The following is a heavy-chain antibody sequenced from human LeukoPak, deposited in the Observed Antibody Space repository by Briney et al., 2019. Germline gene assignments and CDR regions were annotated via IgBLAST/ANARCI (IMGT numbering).Heavy chain of an antibody. Sequence: PSETLSLTCAVYGGSFSGYYWSWIRQPPGKGLEWIGEINHSGSTNYNPSLKSRVTISVDTSKNQFSLKLSSVTAADTAVYYCARDSYGYGFDYWGQGTLVTVSS. D-gene: IGHD5-18*01. CDR1: GGSFSGYY. V-gene: IGHV4-34*01. CDR2: INHSGST. CDR3: ARDSYGYGFDY. J-gene: IGHJ4*02.